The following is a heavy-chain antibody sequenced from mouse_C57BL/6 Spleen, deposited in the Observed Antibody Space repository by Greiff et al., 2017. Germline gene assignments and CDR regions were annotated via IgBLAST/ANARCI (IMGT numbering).Heavy chain of an antibody. Sequence: EVQLQQSGPELVKPGASVKISCKASGYTFTDYYMNWVKQSHGKSLEWIGDINPNNGGTSYNQKFKGKATLTVDKSSSTAYMELRSLTSEDSAVYYCASRDYYGSSYWFAYGGQGTLVTVSA. V-gene: IGHV1-26*01. CDR1: GYTFTDYY. CDR3: ASRDYYGSSYWFAY. D-gene: IGHD1-1*01. J-gene: IGHJ3*01. CDR2: INPNNGGT.